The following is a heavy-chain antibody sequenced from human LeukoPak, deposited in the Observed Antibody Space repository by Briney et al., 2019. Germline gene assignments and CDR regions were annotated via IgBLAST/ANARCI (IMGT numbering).Heavy chain of an antibody. Sequence: GASVKVSCKASGYTFTGYYMHWVRQAPGQGLEWMGWINPDSGGTNYAQKFQGRVTMTRDTSISTAYMELSRLRSDDTAVYYCARTFVASNWFDPWGQGTLVTVSS. CDR3: ARTFVASNWFDP. V-gene: IGHV1-2*02. CDR1: GYTFTGYY. CDR2: INPDSGGT. J-gene: IGHJ5*02. D-gene: IGHD2-21*01.